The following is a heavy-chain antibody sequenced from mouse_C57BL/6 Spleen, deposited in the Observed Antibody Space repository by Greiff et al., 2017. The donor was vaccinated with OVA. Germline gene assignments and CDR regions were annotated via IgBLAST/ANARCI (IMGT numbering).Heavy chain of an antibody. CDR3: ARQGSNDFDY. CDR1: GFTFSSYG. CDR2: ISSGGSYT. Sequence: EVKVVESGGDLVKPGGSLKLSCAASGFTFSSYGMSWVRQTPDKRLEWVATISSGGSYTYYPDSVKGRFTISRDNAKNTLYLQMSSLKSEDTAMYYCARQGSNDFDYWGQGTTLTVSS. V-gene: IGHV5-6*01. J-gene: IGHJ2*01.